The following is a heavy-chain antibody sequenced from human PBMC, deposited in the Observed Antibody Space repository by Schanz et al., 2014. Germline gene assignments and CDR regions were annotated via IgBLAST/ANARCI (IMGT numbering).Heavy chain of an antibody. V-gene: IGHV3-30*18. D-gene: IGHD3-22*01. CDR2: ISYHGSER. CDR3: AKSYDTSGYSGFDY. Sequence: VQLVESGGGLVKPGDSLRLSCAASGITFSDYAMSWVRQAPGKGLEWVAVISYHGSERYYADSVKGRFTISRDNSKNTLYLQMNSLRTEDTAVYFCAKSYDTSGYSGFDYWGQGTLVTVSS. CDR1: GITFSDYA. J-gene: IGHJ4*02.